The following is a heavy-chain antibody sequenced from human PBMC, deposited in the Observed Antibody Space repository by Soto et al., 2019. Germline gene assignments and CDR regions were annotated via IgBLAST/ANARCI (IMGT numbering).Heavy chain of an antibody. CDR1: GGSFSGYY. V-gene: IGHV4-34*01. CDR2: INHSGST. J-gene: IGHJ4*02. D-gene: IGHD3-10*01. CDR3: ARDYGSGTYIN. Sequence: QVHLQQWGAGLLKPSETLSLTCAVYGGSFSGYYWSWIRQPPGKGLEWIGDINHSGSTNYSPSLKSRVTISVDTSKNQFSLNLSSVTAADTAVYYCARDYGSGTYINWGQGTLVTVSS.